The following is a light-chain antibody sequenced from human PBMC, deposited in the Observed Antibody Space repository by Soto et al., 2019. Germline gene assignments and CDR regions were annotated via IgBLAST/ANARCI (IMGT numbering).Light chain of an antibody. Sequence: EIVMTQSPATLSVSPGERATLSCRASQSVNSNLAWYRQKPGQAPRLLIYGASNRATGIPARFSGSGSGTEFTLTITSLQSEDLAVYYCQEYNNWPTLTFGGGTKVDIK. J-gene: IGKJ4*01. CDR3: QEYNNWPTLT. V-gene: IGKV3-15*01. CDR2: GAS. CDR1: QSVNSN.